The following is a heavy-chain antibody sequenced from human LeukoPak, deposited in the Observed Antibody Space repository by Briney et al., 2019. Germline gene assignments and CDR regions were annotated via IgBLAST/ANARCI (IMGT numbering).Heavy chain of an antibody. J-gene: IGHJ4*02. CDR2: IYYHGTI. CDR3: AREYSGFDC. D-gene: IGHD6-13*01. Sequence: PETLSLTCTVSGDPITVYSNYNWSWIRQPPGKGLEWIGYIYYHGTINYNPSLKSRVSISVDTSKNQFSLRLSSATAADTAIYYCAREYSGFDCWGQGTLVTVSS. V-gene: IGHV4-59*01. CDR1: GDPITVYSNYN.